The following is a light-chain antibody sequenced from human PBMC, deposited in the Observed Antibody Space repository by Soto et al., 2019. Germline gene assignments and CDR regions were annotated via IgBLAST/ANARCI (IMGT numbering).Light chain of an antibody. CDR3: QQYGSSPVT. Sequence: IVLTQSPATLSVSPWERATLSCRASQSVSSDLAWYQQKPGQAPRLLIYGASTSATGIPDMFSGSGSGTDFTLTISILEPEDVAVFYCQQYGSSPVTFGQGTRLDIK. CDR2: GAS. V-gene: IGKV3-20*01. J-gene: IGKJ5*01. CDR1: QSVSSD.